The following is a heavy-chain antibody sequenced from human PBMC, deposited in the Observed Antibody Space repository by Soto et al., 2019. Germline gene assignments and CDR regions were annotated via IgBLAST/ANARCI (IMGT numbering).Heavy chain of an antibody. V-gene: IGHV4-34*01. Sequence: QVQLQQWGAGLLKPSETLSLTCAVYGGSFSGYQWTWIRQTPGKGLEWIGEINDSGNINYNPSLKSRVTILVETAKKQISLKLGSVTAADTAVYYCARGLILWFGELSRRGGYYYYMDVWGKGTTVTVSS. J-gene: IGHJ6*03. CDR2: INDSGNI. D-gene: IGHD3-10*01. CDR3: ARGLILWFGELSRRGGYYYYMDV. CDR1: GGSFSGYQ.